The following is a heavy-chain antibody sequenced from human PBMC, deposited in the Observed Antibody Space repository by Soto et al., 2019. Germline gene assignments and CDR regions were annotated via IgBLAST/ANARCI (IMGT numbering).Heavy chain of an antibody. CDR3: AKSGSGYYSWIDY. CDR1: GFTFSSYG. D-gene: IGHD3-22*01. V-gene: IGHV3-30*18. Sequence: PGGSLRLSCAASGFTFSSYGMHWVRQAPGKGLEWVAVISYDGSNKYYADSVKGRFTISRDNSKNTLYLQMNSLRAGDTAVYYCAKSGSGYYSWIDYWGQGTLVTVSS. J-gene: IGHJ4*02. CDR2: ISYDGSNK.